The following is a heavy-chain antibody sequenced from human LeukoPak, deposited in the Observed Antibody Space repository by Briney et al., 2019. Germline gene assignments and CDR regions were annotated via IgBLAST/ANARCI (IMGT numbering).Heavy chain of an antibody. CDR1: GFTFSSYS. CDR2: ISSSSSTV. J-gene: IGHJ4*02. D-gene: IGHD6-19*01. V-gene: IGHV3-48*01. CDR3: ARVLYSSGWYGDHY. Sequence: GGSLRLSCAASGFTFSSYSMNWVRQAPGKGLEWVSYISSSSSTVYYADSVKGRFTISRDNAKNSLYLQMNSLRAEDTAVYYCARVLYSSGWYGDHYWGQGTLVTVSS.